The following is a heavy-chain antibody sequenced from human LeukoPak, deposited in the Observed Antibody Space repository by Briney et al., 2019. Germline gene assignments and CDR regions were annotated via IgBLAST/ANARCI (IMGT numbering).Heavy chain of an antibody. D-gene: IGHD4-23*01. Sequence: ASVKVSCKASGYTFTGYYMHWVRQAPGQGLEWMGWINPNSGGTNYAQKFQGRVTMTTDTSTSTAYMELRSLRSDDTAVYYCARGAPETLVDYWGQGTLVTVSS. J-gene: IGHJ4*02. V-gene: IGHV1-2*02. CDR2: INPNSGGT. CDR1: GYTFTGYY. CDR3: ARGAPETLVDY.